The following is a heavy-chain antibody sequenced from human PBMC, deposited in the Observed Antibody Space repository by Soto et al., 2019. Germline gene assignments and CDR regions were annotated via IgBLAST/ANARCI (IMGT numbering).Heavy chain of an antibody. D-gene: IGHD2-2*01. V-gene: IGHV3-7*03. J-gene: IGHJ3*02. CDR1: GFTFSSYW. CDR3: ARAGRGCSSTSCHDSFDI. CDR2: IKQDGSEK. Sequence: GGSLRLSCAASGFTFSSYWMSWVRQAPGKGLEWVANIKQDGSEKYYVDSVKGRFTISRDNAKNSLYLKMNSLRAEDTAVYYCARAGRGCSSTSCHDSFDIWRQGAMVTVSS.